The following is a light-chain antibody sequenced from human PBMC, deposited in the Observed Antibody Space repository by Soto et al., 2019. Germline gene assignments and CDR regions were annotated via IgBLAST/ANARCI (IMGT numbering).Light chain of an antibody. J-gene: IGLJ1*01. CDR1: SSDVGSYNL. Sequence: LTQPASVSGSPGQSITISCTGTSSDVGSYNLVSWYQLHPGKAPKLIIYEGSKRPSGVSNRFSGSKSGNTASLTISGLQAEDEADYYCCSYAGSSTPLVFGTGTRSPS. CDR2: EGS. V-gene: IGLV2-23*01. CDR3: CSYAGSSTPLV.